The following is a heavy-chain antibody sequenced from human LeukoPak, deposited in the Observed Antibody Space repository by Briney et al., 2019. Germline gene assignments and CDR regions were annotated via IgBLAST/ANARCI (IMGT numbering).Heavy chain of an antibody. Sequence: SETLSLTCTVSGGCISSYYWSWIRQPPGKGLEWIGYIYYSGSTNYNPSLKSRVTISVDTSKNQFSLKLSSVTAADTAVYYCARSSYDSSGYYYEEGYFDYWGQGTLVTVSS. CDR1: GGCISSYY. V-gene: IGHV4-59*01. J-gene: IGHJ4*02. CDR2: IYYSGST. D-gene: IGHD3-22*01. CDR3: ARSSYDSSGYYYEEGYFDY.